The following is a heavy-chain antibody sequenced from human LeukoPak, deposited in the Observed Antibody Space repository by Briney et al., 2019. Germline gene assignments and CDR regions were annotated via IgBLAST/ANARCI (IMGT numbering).Heavy chain of an antibody. CDR1: GYTFTGYY. V-gene: IGHV1-69*04. CDR3: ARESPGYSSSWFDY. CDR2: IIPILGIA. J-gene: IGHJ4*02. Sequence: SVKVSCKASGYTFTGYYMHWVRQAPGQGLEWMGRIIPILGIANYAQKFQGRVTITADKSTSTAYMELSSLRSEDTAVYYCARESPGYSSSWFDYWGQGTLVTVSS. D-gene: IGHD6-13*01.